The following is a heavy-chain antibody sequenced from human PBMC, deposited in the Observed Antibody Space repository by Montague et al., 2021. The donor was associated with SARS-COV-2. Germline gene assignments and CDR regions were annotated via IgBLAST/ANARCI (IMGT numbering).Heavy chain of an antibody. Sequence: SETLSLTCAVYGGSFSGYHWSWIRQPPGKGLEWIGEINHSGSTNYNPPLKSRVTISVDTSKNQFSLKLSSVTAADTAVYYCARVRYYGSGTSLGMDVWGQGTTVTVSS. CDR1: GGSFSGYH. V-gene: IGHV4-34*01. J-gene: IGHJ6*02. D-gene: IGHD3-10*01. CDR2: INHSGST. CDR3: ARVRYYGSGTSLGMDV.